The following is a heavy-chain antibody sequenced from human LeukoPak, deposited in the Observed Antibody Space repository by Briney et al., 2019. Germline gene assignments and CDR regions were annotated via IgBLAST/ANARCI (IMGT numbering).Heavy chain of an antibody. CDR2: IVWNSGSI. Sequence: PGRSLRLSCAASGFTFDGYAMHWVRQAPGKGLEWVSGIVWNSGSIDYADSVKGRFTISRDNAKNSLYLQMNSLRAEDTAFYYCAKDVGYSSTFTFEYWGQGTLVTVSS. CDR3: AKDVGYSSTFTFEY. J-gene: IGHJ4*02. D-gene: IGHD6-13*01. V-gene: IGHV3-9*01. CDR1: GFTFDGYA.